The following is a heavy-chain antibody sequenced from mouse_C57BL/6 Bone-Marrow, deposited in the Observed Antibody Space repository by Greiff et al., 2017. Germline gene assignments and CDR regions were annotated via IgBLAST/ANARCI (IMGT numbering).Heavy chain of an antibody. CDR1: GYTFTEYT. V-gene: IGHV1-62-2*01. D-gene: IGHD2-2*01. J-gene: IGHJ2*01. Sequence: QVQLQQSGAELVKPGASVKLSCKASGYTFTEYTIHWVKQWSGQGLEWIGWFCPGSGSIKSNEKFKDEATLTADKSSSAVSMGISRLTSEGSAVYFCARHEDKGSTMVPYFDYWGQVTTLAVS. CDR2: FCPGSGSI. CDR3: ARHEDKGSTMVPYFDY.